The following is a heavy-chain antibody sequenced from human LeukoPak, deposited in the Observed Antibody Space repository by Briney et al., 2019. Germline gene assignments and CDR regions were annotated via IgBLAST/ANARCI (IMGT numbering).Heavy chain of an antibody. D-gene: IGHD3-3*01. CDR1: GFTFNNYC. V-gene: IGHV3-21*01. CDR2: ISSSSNYI. Sequence: GGSLRLSCATSGFTFNNYCMNWVRQAPGKGLEWVSSISSSSNYIYYADSVMGRFTISRDSAKNSLYLQMNSLRAEDTAVYYCARDLTDDFWSGYHFDYWGQGTLVTVSS. J-gene: IGHJ4*02. CDR3: ARDLTDDFWSGYHFDY.